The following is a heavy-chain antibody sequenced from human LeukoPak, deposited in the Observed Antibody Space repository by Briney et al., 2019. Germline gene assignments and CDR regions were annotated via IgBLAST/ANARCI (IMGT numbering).Heavy chain of an antibody. CDR3: ARDKGVVTTNFDY. CDR2: IKQDGSEK. J-gene: IGHJ4*02. V-gene: IGHV3-7*01. D-gene: IGHD3-3*01. CDR1: GFTFSSYW. Sequence: PGGSLRLSCAASGFTFSSYWMSWVRQAPGKGLELVANIKQDGSEKYYVDSVKGRFTISRDNAKNSLYLQMNSLRAEDTAVYYCARDKGVVTTNFDYWGQGTLVTVSS.